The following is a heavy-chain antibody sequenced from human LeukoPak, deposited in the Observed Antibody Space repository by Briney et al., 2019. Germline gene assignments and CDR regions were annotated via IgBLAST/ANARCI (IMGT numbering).Heavy chain of an antibody. CDR3: TRHREYEDDTGTYRTVNDY. Sequence: PSETLSLTCTVSGGSINSGNFYWGWIRQSPGKGLEWIGSIFHSEATRFSPSLKGRVTISIDKSKNQFSLKMSSVTAADTAVYYCTRHREYEDDTGTYRTVNDYWGQGTLVIVSS. D-gene: IGHD2-8*02. J-gene: IGHJ4*02. CDR2: IFHSEAT. V-gene: IGHV4-39*01. CDR1: GGSINSGNFY.